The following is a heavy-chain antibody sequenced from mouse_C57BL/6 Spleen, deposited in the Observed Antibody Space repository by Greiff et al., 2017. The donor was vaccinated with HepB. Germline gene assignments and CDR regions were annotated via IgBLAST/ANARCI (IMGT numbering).Heavy chain of an antibody. J-gene: IGHJ2*01. D-gene: IGHD1-1*01. CDR1: GYTFTDYY. Sequence: EVQLQQSGPVLVKPGASVKMSCKASGYTFTDYYMNWVKQSHGKSLEWIGVINPYNGGTSYNQKFKGKATLTVDKSSSTAYMELNSLTSEDSAVYYCARTHLITTVVAPFGYWGQGTTLTVSS. V-gene: IGHV1-19*01. CDR2: INPYNGGT. CDR3: ARTHLITTVVAPFGY.